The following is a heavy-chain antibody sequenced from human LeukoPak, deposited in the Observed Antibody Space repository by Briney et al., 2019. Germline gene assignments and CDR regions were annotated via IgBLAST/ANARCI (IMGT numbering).Heavy chain of an antibody. CDR3: ARDCSGGSCYDYYYGMDV. D-gene: IGHD2-15*01. J-gene: IGHJ6*02. CDR2: ISAYNGNT. Sequence: GASVKVSCKASGYTFTSYGISWVRQAPGQGLEWMGWISAYNGNTNYAQKLQGRVTMTTDASTSTAYMELRSLRSDDTAVYYCARDCSGGSCYDYYYGMDVWGQGTTVTVSS. CDR1: GYTFTSYG. V-gene: IGHV1-18*01.